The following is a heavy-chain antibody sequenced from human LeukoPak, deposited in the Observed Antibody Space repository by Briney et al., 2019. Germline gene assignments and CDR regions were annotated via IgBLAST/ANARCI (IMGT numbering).Heavy chain of an antibody. D-gene: IGHD3-10*01. CDR2: INPNSGGT. J-gene: IGHJ4*02. CDR3: ARAPRITMVRGVIH. V-gene: IGHV1-2*02. CDR1: GYTFTSYY. Sequence: GASVKVSCKASGYTFTSYYMHWVRQAPGQGLEWMGWINPNSGGTNYAQKFQGRVTMTRDTSISTAYMELSRLRSDDTAVYYCARAPRITMVRGVIHWGQGTLVTVSS.